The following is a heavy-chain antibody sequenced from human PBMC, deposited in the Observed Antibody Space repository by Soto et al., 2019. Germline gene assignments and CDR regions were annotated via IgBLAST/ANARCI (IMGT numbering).Heavy chain of an antibody. CDR2: ISASHGNT. D-gene: IGHD2-15*01. Sequence: QVQLVQSGAEVKKPGASVKVSCKASGYTFTSYGISWVRQSPGQGLEWMGWISASHGNTNSAQKLQGRVTMTTDTSTSTAYMELRSLRSDDTAVYYCARVSVVVVVAASAPPWYFDLWCRGTLVTVSS. CDR1: GYTFTSYG. CDR3: ARVSVVVVVAASAPPWYFDL. V-gene: IGHV1-18*04. J-gene: IGHJ2*01.